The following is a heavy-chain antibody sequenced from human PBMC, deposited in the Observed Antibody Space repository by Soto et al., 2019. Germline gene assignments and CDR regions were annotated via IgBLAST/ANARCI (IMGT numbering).Heavy chain of an antibody. V-gene: IGHV4-31*03. J-gene: IGHJ4*02. CDR2: IYYSGST. CDR1: GGSISSGGYY. CDR3: ARRFRRCLDY. D-gene: IGHD3-3*01. Sequence: SETLSLTCTVSGGSISSGGYYWSWIRQHPGKGLEWIGYIYYSGSTYYNPSLKSRVTISVDTSKNQFSLKLSSVTAADTAVYYCARRFRRCLDYWGQGSLVTVSS.